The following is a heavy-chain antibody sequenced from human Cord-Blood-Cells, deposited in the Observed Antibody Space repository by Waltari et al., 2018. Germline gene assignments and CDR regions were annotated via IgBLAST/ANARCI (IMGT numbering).Heavy chain of an antibody. CDR1: GGTFSSYA. V-gene: IGHV1-69*01. CDR3: ARRSPSFEYSSSSGGYYYYGMDV. D-gene: IGHD6-6*01. J-gene: IGHJ6*02. CDR2: IIPIFGTA. Sequence: QVQLVQSGAEVKKPGSSVKVSCKASGGTFSSYAISWVRQAPGQGLEWMGGIIPIFGTANYAQKFQGRVTIIADESTSTAYMELSSLRSEDTAVYYCARRSPSFEYSSSSGGYYYYGMDVWGQGTTVTVSS.